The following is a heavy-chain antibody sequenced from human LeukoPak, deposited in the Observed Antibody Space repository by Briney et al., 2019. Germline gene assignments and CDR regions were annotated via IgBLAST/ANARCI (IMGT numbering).Heavy chain of an antibody. CDR1: GGSFSGYY. Sequence: PSETLSLTCAVYGGSFSGYYWSWIRQPPGKGLEWIGEINHSGSTNYNPSLKSRVTISVDTSKNQFSLKLSPVTAADMAVFYCARASRTTVRYNYYHYYMDVWGKGTTVTVSS. D-gene: IGHD4-11*01. J-gene: IGHJ6*03. V-gene: IGHV4-34*01. CDR3: ARASRTTVRYNYYHYYMDV. CDR2: INHSGST.